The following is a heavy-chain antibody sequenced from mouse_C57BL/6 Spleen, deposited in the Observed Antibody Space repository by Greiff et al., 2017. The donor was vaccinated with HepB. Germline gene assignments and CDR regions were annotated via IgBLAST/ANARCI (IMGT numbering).Heavy chain of an antibody. Sequence: VQLQQSGAELVRPGSSVKLSCKASGYTFTSYWMDWVKQRPGQGLEWIGNIYPSDSETHYNQKFKDKATLTVDKSSSTAYMQLSSLTSEDSAVYYCARGRTAWFAYWGQGTLVTVSA. CDR1: GYTFTSYW. CDR3: ARGRTAWFAY. V-gene: IGHV1-61*01. J-gene: IGHJ3*01. CDR2: IYPSDSET. D-gene: IGHD4-1*01.